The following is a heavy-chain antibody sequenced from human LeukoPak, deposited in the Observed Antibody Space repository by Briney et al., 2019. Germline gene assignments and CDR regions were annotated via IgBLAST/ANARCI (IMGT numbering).Heavy chain of an antibody. CDR2: ISDTGGST. CDR3: AKIRRQLVPFDY. CDR1: GFTFSTSA. Sequence: PGGSLRLSCAASGFTFSTSAMSWVRQAPGQGLEWVSTISDTGGSTYYADSVKGRFTISRDNSKNTLYLQMHSLRAEDTAVYYCAKIRRQLVPFDYWGQGTLVTVSS. V-gene: IGHV3-23*01. J-gene: IGHJ4*02. D-gene: IGHD6-13*01.